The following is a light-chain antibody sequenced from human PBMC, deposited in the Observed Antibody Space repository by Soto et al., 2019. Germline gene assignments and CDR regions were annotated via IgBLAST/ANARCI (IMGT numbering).Light chain of an antibody. V-gene: IGLV2-11*01. Sequence: QSALTQPRSVSGSPGQSVTISCTGTSSDVGGYNYVSWYQQHPGKAPKLMIYDVSKRPSGVPDRFSGSKSGNTASLTISGLQDEDEADYCCCSYAGRNVVFGGGTKLTVL. J-gene: IGLJ2*01. CDR3: CSYAGRNVV. CDR1: SSDVGGYNY. CDR2: DVS.